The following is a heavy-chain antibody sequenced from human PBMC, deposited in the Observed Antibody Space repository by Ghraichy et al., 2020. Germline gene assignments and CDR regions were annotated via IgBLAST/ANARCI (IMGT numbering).Heavy chain of an antibody. V-gene: IGHV4-59*01. CDR1: GGSISSYY. CDR3: ARLWFGDPHVPGYMDV. D-gene: IGHD3-10*01. Sequence: SETLSLTCTVSGGSISSYYWSWIRQPPGKGLEWIGYIYYSGSTNYNPSLKSRVTISVDTSKNQFSLKLSSVTAADTAVYYCARLWFGDPHVPGYMDVWGKGTTVTVSS. CDR2: IYYSGST. J-gene: IGHJ6*03.